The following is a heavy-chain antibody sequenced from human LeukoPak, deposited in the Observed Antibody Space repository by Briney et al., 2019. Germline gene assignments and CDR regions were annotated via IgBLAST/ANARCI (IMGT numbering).Heavy chain of an antibody. CDR2: IYYSGST. Sequence: NPSETLSLTCTVSGGSIGSSSYYWGWIRQPPGKGLEWIGSIYYSGSTYYNPSLKSRVTISVDTSKNQFSLKLSSVTAADTAVYYCARHRSDYYDSSGYFGNFDYWGQGTLVTVSS. J-gene: IGHJ4*02. V-gene: IGHV4-39*01. D-gene: IGHD3-22*01. CDR3: ARHRSDYYDSSGYFGNFDY. CDR1: GGSIGSSSYY.